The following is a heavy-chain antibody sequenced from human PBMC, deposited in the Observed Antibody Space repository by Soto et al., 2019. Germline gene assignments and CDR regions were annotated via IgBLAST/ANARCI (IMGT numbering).Heavy chain of an antibody. CDR1: GYSFANYW. J-gene: IGHJ6*02. CDR3: ARNRLRQYYYGMDV. D-gene: IGHD3-10*01. Sequence: PRESLKISCLGSGYSFANYWISWGRQMPGKGLGWVGVIYPGDSDTRYSPSFRGQVTISADKSISHVYLQWSSLKASDTAMYYCARNRLRQYYYGMDVWGQGTTVTVYS. V-gene: IGHV5-51*01. CDR2: IYPGDSDT.